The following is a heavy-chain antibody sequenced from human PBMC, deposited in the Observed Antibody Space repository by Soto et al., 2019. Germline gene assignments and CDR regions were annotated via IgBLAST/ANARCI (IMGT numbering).Heavy chain of an antibody. D-gene: IGHD3-10*01. J-gene: IGHJ4*02. CDR1: AYTFTAYQ. Sequence: ASVKVSCKVSAYTFTAYQMHWVRQAPGRGLEWMGWINPKSGDTNSAQKLQGRVTVTRDMSISTAYVELSGLTSDDTAVYYCASGSTTGFLDDWGQGTLVTVSS. CDR3: ASGSTTGFLDD. V-gene: IGHV1-2*02. CDR2: INPKSGDT.